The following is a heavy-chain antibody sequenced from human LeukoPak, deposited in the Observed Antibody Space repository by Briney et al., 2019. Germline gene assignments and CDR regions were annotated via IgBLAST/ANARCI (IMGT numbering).Heavy chain of an antibody. D-gene: IGHD6-19*01. CDR3: AKDARRTNGWYYFDY. J-gene: IGHJ4*02. CDR2: ISDSGSLT. CDR1: GFSFSSQA. Sequence: QPGGSLRISCAASGFSFSSQAMGWVRQAPGKGLEWVSVISDSGSLTYYADSVKGRFTISRDNSKKTLFLQLNSLRAEDTAVYYCAKDARRTNGWYYFDYWGQGALVTVSS. V-gene: IGHV3-23*01.